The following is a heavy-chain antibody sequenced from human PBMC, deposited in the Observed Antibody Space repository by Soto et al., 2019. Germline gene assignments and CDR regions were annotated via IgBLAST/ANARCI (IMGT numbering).Heavy chain of an antibody. J-gene: IGHJ4*02. D-gene: IGHD3-10*01. V-gene: IGHV4-39*01. CDR1: GGSISSSSYY. CDR2: IYYSGST. Sequence: QLQLQESGPGLVKPSETLSLTCTVSGGSISSSSYYWGWIRQPPGKGLEWIGSIYYSGSTYYNPSLKRRVNISVDTSKNQFSLKLSSVTAADTAVYYCARLFAGFWELFRDRDWGQGTLVTVSS. CDR3: ARLFAGFWELFRDRD.